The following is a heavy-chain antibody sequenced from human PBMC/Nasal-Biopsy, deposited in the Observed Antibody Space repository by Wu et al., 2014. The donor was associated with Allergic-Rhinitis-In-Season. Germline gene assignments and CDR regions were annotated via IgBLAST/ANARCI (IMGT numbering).Heavy chain of an antibody. V-gene: IGHV3-72*01. Sequence: LRLSCAASGFTLSDHYMDWVRQAPGKGLEWIGRVGKKGNTYTTESAASVKGRFTISRDDSHNSMSLQINSLKTEDTAVYYCARSHYDSSGFYWLAFDIWGQGTLVTVSS. CDR3: ARSHYDSSGFYWLAFDI. D-gene: IGHD3-22*01. CDR1: GFTLSDHY. J-gene: IGHJ3*02. CDR2: VGKKGNTYTT.